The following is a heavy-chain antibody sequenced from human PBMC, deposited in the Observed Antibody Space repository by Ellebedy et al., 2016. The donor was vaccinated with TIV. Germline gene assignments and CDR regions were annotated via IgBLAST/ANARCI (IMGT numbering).Heavy chain of an antibody. CDR1: GFTVSSNY. V-gene: IGHV3-53*01. J-gene: IGHJ4*02. CDR3: ARRPDFDY. CDR2: IYSGGST. Sequence: GESLKISCAASGFTVSSNYMSWVRQAPGKGLEWVSVIYSGGSTYYADSVKGRFTISRDNSKNTLYLQMNSLRAEDTAVYYCARRPDFDYWGQGTLVTVSS.